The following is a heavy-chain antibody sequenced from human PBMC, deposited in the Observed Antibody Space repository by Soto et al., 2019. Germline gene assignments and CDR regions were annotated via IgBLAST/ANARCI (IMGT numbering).Heavy chain of an antibody. D-gene: IGHD2-2*01. CDR2: IKEDGSEE. J-gene: IGHJ4*02. CDR3: ATAISAPFSNFDY. Sequence: EVQLVQSGGDLVQPGGSLRLSCVASGFTFSTYWMTWVRQAPGMGLEWVAGIKEDGSEEVYVDSVKGRFSISRDNAKTSLSLQLNCLRAEDTAVYYCATAISAPFSNFDYWGKGSLVTVSS. CDR1: GFTFSTYW. V-gene: IGHV3-7*01.